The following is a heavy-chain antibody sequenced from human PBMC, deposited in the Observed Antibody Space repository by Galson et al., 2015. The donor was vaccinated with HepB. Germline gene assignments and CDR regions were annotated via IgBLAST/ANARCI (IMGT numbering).Heavy chain of an antibody. J-gene: IGHJ5*02. V-gene: IGHV1-18*04. D-gene: IGHD4-23*01. CDR2: ISVYNPNP. CDR1: TYSFTNYG. CDR3: ARAPYGNTPPDL. Sequence: SVKVSCKASTYSFTNYGVTWVRQAPGQGLEWMGWISVYNPNPSYAQNLQGRVTMATDTSTNTAYMELRGLRSDDTAVYYCARAPYGNTPPDLWCQGTLVTVSS.